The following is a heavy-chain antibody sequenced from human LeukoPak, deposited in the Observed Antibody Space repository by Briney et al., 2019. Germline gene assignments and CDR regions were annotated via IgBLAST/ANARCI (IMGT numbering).Heavy chain of an antibody. J-gene: IGHJ5*02. D-gene: IGHD6-19*01. CDR1: GGSISAYY. V-gene: IGHV4-59*08. Sequence: SETLSLTCTVSGGSISAYYWYWIRQPPGKGLEWIGYIYYSGSTKYNPSLKSRVTISVDTSKTQFSLRLSSVTAADTAVYYCARCVAVAAWFDPWGQGTLVTVSS. CDR3: ARCVAVAAWFDP. CDR2: IYYSGST.